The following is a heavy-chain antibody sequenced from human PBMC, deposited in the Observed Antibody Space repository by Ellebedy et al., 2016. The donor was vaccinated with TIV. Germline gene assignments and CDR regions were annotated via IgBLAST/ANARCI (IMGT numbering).Heavy chain of an antibody. CDR3: ATSGYSSSWLFRGMDV. Sequence: GGSLRLSCAASGFTFSDYYMSWIRQAPGKGLEWVSYISSGGSTIYYADSVKGRFTISRDNAKNSLYLQMNNLRAEDTAVYYCATSGYSSSWLFRGMDVWGQGTTVTVSS. CDR2: ISSGGSTI. D-gene: IGHD6-13*01. J-gene: IGHJ6*02. CDR1: GFTFSDYY. V-gene: IGHV3-11*01.